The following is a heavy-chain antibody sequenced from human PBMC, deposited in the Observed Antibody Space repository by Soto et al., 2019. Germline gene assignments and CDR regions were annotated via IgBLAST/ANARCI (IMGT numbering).Heavy chain of an antibody. Sequence: ASVKVSCKASGYTFTSYGISWVRQAPGQGLEWMGWISAYNGNTSYAQKFQGRVTMTRDTSTSTVYMELSSLRSEDTAVYYCARTIRDDSSGYYFDYWGQGTLVTVSS. V-gene: IGHV1-18*01. CDR1: GYTFTSYG. CDR2: ISAYNGNT. D-gene: IGHD3-22*01. CDR3: ARTIRDDSSGYYFDY. J-gene: IGHJ4*02.